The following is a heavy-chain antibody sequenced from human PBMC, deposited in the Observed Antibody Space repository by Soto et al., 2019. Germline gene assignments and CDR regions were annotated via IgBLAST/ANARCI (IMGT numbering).Heavy chain of an antibody. Sequence: VQLVESGGGLVQSGGSLRLSCAASGFTFSSYALHWVRQVPDKGLEWVAIISYDGSNKFYADSVKGRFTISRDNSKNTLLLQMNSLRAEDTAVYYCARERVQLYYYYGMDVWGQGTAVTVSS. J-gene: IGHJ6*02. CDR3: ARERVQLYYYYGMDV. V-gene: IGHV3-30-3*01. CDR1: GFTFSSYA. D-gene: IGHD1-1*01. CDR2: ISYDGSNK.